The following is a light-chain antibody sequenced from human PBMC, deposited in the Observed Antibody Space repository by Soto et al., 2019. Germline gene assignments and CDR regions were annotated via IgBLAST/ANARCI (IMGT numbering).Light chain of an antibody. CDR1: SSNVGAGYD. V-gene: IGLV1-40*01. CDR2: GNS. Sequence: QSALTQPPSVSGAPGQRVTISCTGSSSNVGAGYDLHWYQQLPGTAPKLPIYGNSNRPSGVPDRFSGSKSGTSASLAISGLQAEDEADYHCQSYDSRLSGYVFGTGTKVTVL. CDR3: QSYDSRLSGYV. J-gene: IGLJ1*01.